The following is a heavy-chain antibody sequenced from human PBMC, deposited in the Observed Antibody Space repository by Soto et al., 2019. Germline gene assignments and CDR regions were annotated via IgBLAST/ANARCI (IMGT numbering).Heavy chain of an antibody. J-gene: IGHJ5*02. V-gene: IGHV1-8*01. CDR1: GYTFTSYD. CDR2: MNPNSGNT. D-gene: IGHD2-2*01. CDR3: ASSNHYQLLWVANWFDP. Sequence: GASVKVSCKASGYTFTSYDINWVRPATGQGLEWMGWMNPNSGNTGYAQKFQGRVTMTRNTSISTAYMELSSLRSEDTAVYYCASSNHYQLLWVANWFDPWGQGTLVTVSS.